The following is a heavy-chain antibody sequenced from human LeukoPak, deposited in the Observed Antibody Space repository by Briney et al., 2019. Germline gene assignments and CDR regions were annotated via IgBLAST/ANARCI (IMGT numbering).Heavy chain of an antibody. D-gene: IGHD5-18*01. CDR3: ARGYVDTAMSNFDY. CDR1: GGSISGYH. Sequence: SETLSLTCTVSGGSISGYHWSWIRQPPGKGPEWIGDILYSGRSTYNPSLKSRATISVDTSKNQFSLKLISVTAADTAVYYCARGYVDTAMSNFDYWGQGTLVTVSS. CDR2: ILYSGRS. V-gene: IGHV4-59*12. J-gene: IGHJ4*02.